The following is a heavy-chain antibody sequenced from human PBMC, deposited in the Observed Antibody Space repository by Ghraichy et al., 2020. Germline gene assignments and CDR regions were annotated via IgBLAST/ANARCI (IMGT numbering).Heavy chain of an antibody. CDR2: ISSSGSTI. J-gene: IGHJ5*02. CDR3: ASTQDSRITMVRGVIERHNWFDP. V-gene: IGHV3-11*04. D-gene: IGHD3-10*01. CDR1: GFTFSDSY. Sequence: GGSLRLSCAASGFTFSDSYMSWIRQAPGQGLEWVSYISSSGSTIYYADSVKGRFTISRDNAKNSLYLQMNSLRAEDTAVYYCASTQDSRITMVRGVIERHNWFDPWGQGTLVTVSS.